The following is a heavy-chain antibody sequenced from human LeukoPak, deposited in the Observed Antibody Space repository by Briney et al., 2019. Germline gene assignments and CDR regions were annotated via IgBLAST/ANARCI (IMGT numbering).Heavy chain of an antibody. CDR3: ARVRGSTSAQPNQVVTAEYWYFDL. CDR1: GYTFTGYY. D-gene: IGHD2-21*02. CDR2: INPNSGGT. J-gene: IGHJ2*01. V-gene: IGHV1-2*02. Sequence: ASVKVSCKASGYTFTGYYMHWVRQAPGQGLEWMGWINPNSGGTNYAQKFQGRVTMTRDTSISTAYMELSRLRSDDTAVYYCARVRGSTSAQPNQVVTAEYWYFDLWGRGTLVTVSS.